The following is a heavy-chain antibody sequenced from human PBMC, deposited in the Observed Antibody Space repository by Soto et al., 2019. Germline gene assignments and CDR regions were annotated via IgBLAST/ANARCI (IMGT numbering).Heavy chain of an antibody. CDR3: ARDATITLYYYGMDV. Sequence: GGSLRLSCAASGFTFSSYEMNWVRQAPGKGLEWVSYISSSGSTIYYADSVKGRFTISRDNAKNSLYLQMNSLRAEDTAVYYCARDATITLYYYGMDVWGQGTTVTAP. CDR2: ISSSGSTI. D-gene: IGHD3-10*01. CDR1: GFTFSSYE. J-gene: IGHJ6*02. V-gene: IGHV3-48*03.